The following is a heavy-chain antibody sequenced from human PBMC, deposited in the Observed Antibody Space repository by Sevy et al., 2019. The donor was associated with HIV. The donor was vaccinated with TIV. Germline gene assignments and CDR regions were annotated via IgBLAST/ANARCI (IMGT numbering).Heavy chain of an antibody. D-gene: IGHD6-13*01. CDR3: ARHSAIAAAGYYYYGMDV. Sequence: SETLSLTCTVSGGSISSSSYYWGWIRQPPGKGLEWIGSIYYSGSTYYNPSLKSRVTISVDTSKNRFSLKLSSVTAADTAVYYCARHSAIAAAGYYYYGMDVWGQGTTVTVSS. J-gene: IGHJ6*02. V-gene: IGHV4-39*01. CDR1: GGSISSSSYY. CDR2: IYYSGST.